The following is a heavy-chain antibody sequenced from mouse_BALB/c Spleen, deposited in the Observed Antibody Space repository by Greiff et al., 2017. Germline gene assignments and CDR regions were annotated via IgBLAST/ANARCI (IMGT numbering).Heavy chain of an antibody. V-gene: IGHV1-18*01. J-gene: IGHJ3*01. D-gene: IGHD1-1*01. CDR1: GYSFTGYN. CDR3: ARWNYYCSSSPAWFAY. Sequence: EVQRVESGPELEKPGASVKISCKASGYSFTGYNMHWVKQSHGKSLEWIGGINPNNGGTSYNQKFKGKATLTVDKSSSTAYMELRSLTSEDSAVYYCARWNYYCSSSPAWFAYWGQGTLVTVSA. CDR2: INPNNGGT.